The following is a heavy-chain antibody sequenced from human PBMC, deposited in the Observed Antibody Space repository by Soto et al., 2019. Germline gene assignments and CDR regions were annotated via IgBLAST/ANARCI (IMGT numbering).Heavy chain of an antibody. Sequence: SDARSVGEGSSSGCWWCCIIKPPGTGLEWIGEIKHTGSNTYNPSLKSRVTISVDTSKSQFSLKASSVTAADTAVYYCARVGYYGEYDHYGMAVWGHGTTVTVSS. CDR1: EGSSSGCW. J-gene: IGHJ6*02. CDR2: IKHTGSN. CDR3: ARVGYYGEYDHYGMAV. D-gene: IGHD3-10*01. V-gene: IGHV4-34*01.